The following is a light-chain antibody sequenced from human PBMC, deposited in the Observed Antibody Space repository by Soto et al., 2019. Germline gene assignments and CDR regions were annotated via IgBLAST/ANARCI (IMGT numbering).Light chain of an antibody. CDR2: KAS. V-gene: IGKV1-5*03. CDR3: QQYETYSYT. Sequence: DLQMTQSPSTLSASVGDRVTITCRASQSISNWLAWYQQKPGKAPNLLIYKASTLEGGVPSRFSGSGSGTEFTLTISSLQPDDFATYYCQQYETYSYTFGQGTKLEIK. CDR1: QSISNW. J-gene: IGKJ2*01.